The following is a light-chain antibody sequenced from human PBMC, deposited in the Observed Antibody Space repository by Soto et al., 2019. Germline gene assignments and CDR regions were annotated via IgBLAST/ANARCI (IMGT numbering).Light chain of an antibody. CDR3: LQTYSPPPT. Sequence: DIQMTQSPSSLSAAAGDRVSITCRASHTINNYLNWYQHRPGEAPKLLIFGASSLPRGVPSRFSGSGSGTEFTLTISSLQREDFATYYCLQTYSPPPTFGPGTKVEI. CDR2: GAS. V-gene: IGKV1-39*01. CDR1: HTINNY. J-gene: IGKJ1*01.